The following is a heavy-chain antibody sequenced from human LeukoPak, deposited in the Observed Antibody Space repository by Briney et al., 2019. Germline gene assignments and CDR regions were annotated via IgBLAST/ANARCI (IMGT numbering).Heavy chain of an antibody. J-gene: IGHJ4*02. Sequence: GGSLRLSCAASGFTFSSYAMSWVRQAPGKGLEWVSAISGSGGSTYYADSVKGRFTISRDNSKNTLYLQMNSLRAEDTAVYYCASPRYGDYVFGPTDYWGQGTLVTVSS. V-gene: IGHV3-23*01. CDR1: GFTFSSYA. CDR3: ASPRYGDYVFGPTDY. D-gene: IGHD4-17*01. CDR2: ISGSGGST.